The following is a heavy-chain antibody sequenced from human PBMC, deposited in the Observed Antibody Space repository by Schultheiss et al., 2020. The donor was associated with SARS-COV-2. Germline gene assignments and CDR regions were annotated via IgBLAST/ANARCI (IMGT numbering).Heavy chain of an antibody. D-gene: IGHD4-23*01. CDR2: IYHSGST. V-gene: IGHV4-4*02. J-gene: IGHJ4*02. CDR1: GGSISSGNW. Sequence: SETLSLTCAVSGGSISSGNWWSWVRQPPGKGLEWIGEIYHSGSTNYNPSLKSRVTISIDKSKNQFSLKLSSVTAADTAVYYCARRRSDGNWYLDTWGQGTQVTVSS. CDR3: ARRRSDGNWYLDT.